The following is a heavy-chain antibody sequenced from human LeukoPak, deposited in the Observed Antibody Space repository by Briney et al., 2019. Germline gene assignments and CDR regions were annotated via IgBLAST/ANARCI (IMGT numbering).Heavy chain of an antibody. V-gene: IGHV3-7*03. CDR3: ARDKGDYDTSGSLFVF. D-gene: IGHD3-22*01. J-gene: IGHJ4*02. Sequence: GGSLRLSCAASGFPFSSYSMTWVRQAPGKGLEWVANIKPDGTTKFYVDSVKGRFTISRDNALNSLYLQMNSLRAEDTAVYYCARDKGDYDTSGSLFVFGGQGTLVTVSS. CDR1: GFPFSSYS. CDR2: IKPDGTTK.